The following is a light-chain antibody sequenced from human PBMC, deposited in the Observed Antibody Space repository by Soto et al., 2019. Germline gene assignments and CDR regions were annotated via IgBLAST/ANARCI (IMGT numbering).Light chain of an antibody. Sequence: DIQMTQTPSSLSASVGDRVTITCRASQSISNYLNWYQQKPGKAPKLLIYASSLQSGVPSRFSGSGSGTDFTLTISSLQPEDFATYYCQQSYSTPPITFGQGRLLEVK. CDR1: QSISNY. CDR3: QQSYSTPPIT. V-gene: IGKV1-39*01. J-gene: IGKJ5*01. CDR2: AS.